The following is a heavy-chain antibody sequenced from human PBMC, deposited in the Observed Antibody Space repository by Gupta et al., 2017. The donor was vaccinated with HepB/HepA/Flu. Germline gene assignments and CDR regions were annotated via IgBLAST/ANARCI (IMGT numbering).Heavy chain of an antibody. V-gene: IGHV3-23*01. J-gene: IGHJ6*02. D-gene: IGHD4-17*01. Sequence: GLEWVSAISGSGGSTYYADSVKGRFTISRDNSKNTLYLQMNSLRAEDTAVYYCAKDALYGDRDNYYYYYGMDVWGQGTTVTVSS. CDR2: ISGSGGST. CDR3: AKDALYGDRDNYYYYYGMDV.